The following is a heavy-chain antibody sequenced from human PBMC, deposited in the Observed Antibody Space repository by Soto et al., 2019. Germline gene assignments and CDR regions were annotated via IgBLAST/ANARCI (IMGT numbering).Heavy chain of an antibody. D-gene: IGHD4-4*01. Sequence: SETLSLTCPVSGGSISRYYWSWIRQPPGKGLEWIGYIYYSGSTNYNPSLKSRVTISVDTSKNQFSLKLSSVTAADTAVYYCARHHDSWGQGTLVTVSS. CDR2: IYYSGST. V-gene: IGHV4-59*08. CDR1: GGSISRYY. CDR3: ARHHDS. J-gene: IGHJ4*02.